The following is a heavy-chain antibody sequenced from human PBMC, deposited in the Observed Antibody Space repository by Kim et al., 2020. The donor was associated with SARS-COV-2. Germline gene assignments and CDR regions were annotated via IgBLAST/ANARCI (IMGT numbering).Heavy chain of an antibody. V-gene: IGHV5-51*01. Sequence: GESLKISCKGSGYSFTSYWIGWVRQMPGKGLEWMGMIYPGDSTTRYSPSFQGQVTVSVDKSISTAYLQWNSLEAPDTAMYYCARPQERKFSTGWYAGYWGQGTLVTVSS. CDR1: GYSFTSYW. CDR2: IYPGDSTT. J-gene: IGHJ4*02. D-gene: IGHD6-19*01. CDR3: ARPQERKFSTGWYAGY.